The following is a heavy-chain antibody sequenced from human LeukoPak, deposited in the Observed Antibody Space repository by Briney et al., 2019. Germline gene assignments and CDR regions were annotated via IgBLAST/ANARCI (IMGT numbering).Heavy chain of an antibody. CDR2: IYSGGST. J-gene: IGHJ6*02. CDR1: GFTVSSNY. CDR3: AREVHESGYYYYGMDV. Sequence: GGSLRLSCAASGFTVSSNYMSWVRQAPGKGLEWVSVIYSGGSTYYADSVKGRFTISRDNSKNTLYLQMNSLRAEDMAVYYCAREVHESGYYYYGMDVWGQGTTVTVSS. V-gene: IGHV3-53*01. D-gene: IGHD1-26*01.